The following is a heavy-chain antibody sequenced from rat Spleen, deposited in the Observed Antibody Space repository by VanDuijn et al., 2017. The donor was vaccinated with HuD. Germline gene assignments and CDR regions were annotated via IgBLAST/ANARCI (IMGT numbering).Heavy chain of an antibody. CDR1: GFTFSDYY. D-gene: IGHD1-12*02. Sequence: EVQLVESGGGLVQPGRSLKLSCAASGFTFSDYYMAWVRQAPTKGLEWVATISYDGGRNFYRDSVKGRFTISRDNAKSTLYLQMDNLRSDDTATYYCATEGRWYLPAYVMDVWGQGVMVTVSS. CDR2: ISYDGGRN. J-gene: IGHJ2*01. V-gene: IGHV5-29*01. CDR3: ATEGRWYLPAYVMDV.